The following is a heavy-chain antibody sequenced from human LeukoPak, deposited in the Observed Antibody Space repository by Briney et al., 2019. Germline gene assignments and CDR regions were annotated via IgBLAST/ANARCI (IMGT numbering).Heavy chain of an antibody. J-gene: IGHJ4*02. CDR1: GGSISSGSYY. CDR2: IYTSGST. V-gene: IGHV4-61*02. Sequence: SETLSLTCTVSGGSISSGSYYWSWIRQPAGKGLEWIGRIYTSGSTNYNPSLKSRVTISVDTSKNQFSLKLSSVTAADTAVYYCARTSWRRDILTGYYIGGAYYFDYWGQGNLVTVSS. CDR3: ARTSWRRDILTGYYIGGAYYFDY. D-gene: IGHD3-9*01.